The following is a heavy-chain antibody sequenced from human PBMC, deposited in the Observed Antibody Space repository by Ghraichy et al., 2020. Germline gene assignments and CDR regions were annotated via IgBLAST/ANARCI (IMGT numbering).Heavy chain of an antibody. D-gene: IGHD3-3*01. CDR1: GGSFGDYS. CDR2: VNHGGSP. CDR3: ARSYNGGRFLEETVWFDP. V-gene: IGHV4-34*01. J-gene: IGHJ5*02. Sequence: ESLNISCAVYGGSFGDYSWHWIRPSPGKGLGWIGQVNHGGSPTFNPSLKSRVSISVDTSQKQFSLKVTSVTAADTAMYYCARSYNGGRFLEETVWFDPWGQGTLVIVSS.